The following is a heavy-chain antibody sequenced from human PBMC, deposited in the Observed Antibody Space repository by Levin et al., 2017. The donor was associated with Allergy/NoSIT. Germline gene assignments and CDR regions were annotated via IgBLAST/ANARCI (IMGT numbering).Heavy chain of an antibody. CDR3: ARNRIIVAGGNDYYYGMDV. CDR1: GGSFSSGTYY. CDR2: INYRGVT. J-gene: IGHJ6*02. Sequence: SQTLSLTCSVSGGSFSSGTYYWSWIRRPPGKGLEWIGYINYRGVTKYNPSLKSRVTISVDTSKNEFSLKVTSVTAADTAVDYCARNRIIVAGGNDYYYGMDVWGQGTTVTVSS. D-gene: IGHD5-12*01. V-gene: IGHV4-61*01.